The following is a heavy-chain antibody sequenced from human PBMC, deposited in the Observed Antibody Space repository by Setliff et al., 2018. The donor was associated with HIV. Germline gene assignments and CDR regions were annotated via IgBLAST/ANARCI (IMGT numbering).Heavy chain of an antibody. CDR3: ARPAGMLLYPFDAFDI. D-gene: IGHD2-2*02. CDR2: IDAGNGNT. Sequence: ASVKVSCKASGYTFTSYAMHWVRQAPGQRLEWMGWIDAGNGNTKYSQKFQGRVTITRDTSASTAYMELSSLRSEDTAVYYCARPAGMLLYPFDAFDIWGQGTMVTVSS. V-gene: IGHV1-3*01. J-gene: IGHJ3*02. CDR1: GYTFTSYA.